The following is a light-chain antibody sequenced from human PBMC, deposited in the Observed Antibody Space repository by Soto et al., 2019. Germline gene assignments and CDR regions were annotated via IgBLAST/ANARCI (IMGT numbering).Light chain of an antibody. J-gene: IGKJ1*01. V-gene: IGKV3D-15*01. CDR1: QSVSSY. Sequence: EIMMTQSPGTLSLSPGERATLSCRASQSVSSYLAWYQQKPGQAPRLLIYDASNRATGIPARFSGSGSGTEFTLTISSLQSEDFGVYYCHQYNNLWTFGQGTKVDIK. CDR3: HQYNNLWT. CDR2: DAS.